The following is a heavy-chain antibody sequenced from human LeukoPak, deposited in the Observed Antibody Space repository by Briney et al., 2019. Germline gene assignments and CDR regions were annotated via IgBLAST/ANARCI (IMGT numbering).Heavy chain of an antibody. J-gene: IGHJ3*02. CDR1: GFTFSSYG. CDR3: AKSIAAAGTTDAFDI. V-gene: IGHV3-33*06. D-gene: IGHD6-13*01. CDR2: IWYDGSNK. Sequence: PGGSLRLSXAASGFTFSSYGMHWVRQAPGKGLEGVAVIWYDGSNKYYADSVKGRFTISRDNSKNTLYLQMNSLRAEDTAVYYCAKSIAAAGTTDAFDIWGQGTMVTVSS.